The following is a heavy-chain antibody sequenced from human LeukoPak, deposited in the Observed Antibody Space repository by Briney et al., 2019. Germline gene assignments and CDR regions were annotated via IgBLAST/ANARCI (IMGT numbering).Heavy chain of an antibody. D-gene: IGHD2-2*01. CDR2: ISSSSSTI. V-gene: IGHV3-48*01. J-gene: IGHJ5*02. CDR3: ARGARRICSSTSCPFDP. Sequence: GGSLRLSCAASGFTFSSYSMNWVRQAPGKGLEWVSYISSSSSTIYYADSVKGRFTISRDNSKNTLYLQMNSLRAEDTAVYYCARGARRICSSTSCPFDPWGQGTLVTVSS. CDR1: GFTFSSYS.